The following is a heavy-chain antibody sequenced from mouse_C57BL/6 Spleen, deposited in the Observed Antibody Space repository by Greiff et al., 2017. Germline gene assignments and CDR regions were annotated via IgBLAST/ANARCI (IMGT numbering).Heavy chain of an antibody. CDR3: ARGKKNWDY. CDR2: IDPSDSYT. V-gene: IGHV1-69*01. J-gene: IGHJ2*01. D-gene: IGHD4-1*01. CDR1: GYTFTSYW. Sequence: QVQLQQPGAELVMPGASVKLSCKASGYTFTSYWMHWVKQRPGQGLEWIGEIDPSDSYTNYNQKFKGKSTLTVDKSSSTAYMQLSSLTSEDSAVYYCARGKKNWDYWGQGTTLTVSS.